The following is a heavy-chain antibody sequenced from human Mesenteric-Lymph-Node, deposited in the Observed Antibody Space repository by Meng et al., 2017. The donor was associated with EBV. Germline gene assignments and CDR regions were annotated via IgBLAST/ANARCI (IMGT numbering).Heavy chain of an antibody. Sequence: QVHLVESGGGLVKPGGFLRLSCATAGFTFNDYYMSWIRQAPGKGLEWISYISSSGSTTYYADSVKGRFTLSRDNAKNSLYLQMNSLRAEDTAVYYCARAESSSSFDYWGQGTLVTVSS. D-gene: IGHD6-13*01. J-gene: IGHJ4*02. CDR2: ISSSGSTT. V-gene: IGHV3-11*01. CDR3: ARAESSSSFDY. CDR1: GFTFNDYY.